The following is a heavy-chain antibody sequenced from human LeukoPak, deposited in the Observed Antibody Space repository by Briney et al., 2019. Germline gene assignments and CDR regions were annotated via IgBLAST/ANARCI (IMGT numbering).Heavy chain of an antibody. CDR1: GFTFSSYA. V-gene: IGHV3-23*01. D-gene: IGHD3-22*01. CDR2: ISGSGGST. CDR3: AKQVAPYYYDSSGYYYDY. J-gene: IGHJ4*02. Sequence: PGGSLRLSCAASGFTFSSYAMSWVRQAPGKGLEWVSAISGSGGSTYYADSVKGRFTISRDNSKNTPYLQMNSLRAEDTAVYYCAKQVAPYYYDSSGYYYDYWGQGTLVTVSS.